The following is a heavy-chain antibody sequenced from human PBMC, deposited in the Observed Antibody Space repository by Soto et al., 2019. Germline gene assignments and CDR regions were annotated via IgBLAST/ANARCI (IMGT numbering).Heavy chain of an antibody. J-gene: IGHJ5*02. V-gene: IGHV4-34*01. CDR3: ATLRDDSDKGGWFDP. CDR1: GWYFSCYY. CDR2: INHSGST. D-gene: IGHD3-22*01. Sequence: PSETMSLTYAVDGWYFSCYYLSWIRQTPGKGLEWIGEINHSGSTNYNPSLKSRVTISVDTSKNQFSLKLSSVTAADTAVYYCATLRDDSDKGGWFDPWGQGTLVTVSS.